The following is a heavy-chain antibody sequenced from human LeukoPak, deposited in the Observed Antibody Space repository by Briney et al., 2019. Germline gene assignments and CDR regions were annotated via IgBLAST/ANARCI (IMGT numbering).Heavy chain of an antibody. V-gene: IGHV3-74*01. CDR3: ARGGLRVSDR. D-gene: IGHD5/OR15-5a*01. CDR2: INSDGTST. CDR1: GFTFSTYW. Sequence: GGSLRLSCAASGFTFSTYWMHWVRQAPGKGLVWVSRINSDGTSTSYADSVEGRFTVSRDNAKNTVYLQMNSLRADDAAVYYCARGGLRVSDRWGQGTLVTVSS. J-gene: IGHJ5*02.